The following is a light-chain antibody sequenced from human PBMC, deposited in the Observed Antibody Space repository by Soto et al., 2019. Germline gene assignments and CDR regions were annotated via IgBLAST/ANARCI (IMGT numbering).Light chain of an antibody. Sequence: DVVMTQSPLSLPVTLGQPASISCSSSRSLVYSDGNAYLNWFHQRPGQSPRRLIYKASNRDSGVPDRFSGSGSGTEFTLHINRVEAEDVGVYYCMQGTHWPPTFGRGTRVEIE. CDR3: MQGTHWPPT. CDR2: KAS. CDR1: RSLVYSDGNAY. J-gene: IGKJ1*01. V-gene: IGKV2-30*01.